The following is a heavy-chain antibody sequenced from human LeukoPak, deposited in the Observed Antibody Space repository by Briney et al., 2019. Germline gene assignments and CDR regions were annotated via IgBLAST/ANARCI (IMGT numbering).Heavy chain of an antibody. Sequence: SETLSLTCTVSGDSISSYYWSWIRLPPGKGLESIGYIFYNGSTNYDPSLKRRVTISVDTSKNQFSLKLRSVTAADTALYYCARLQVLPMHDRYFYYGLDVWGQGTTVTVSS. D-gene: IGHD2-2*01. J-gene: IGHJ6*02. CDR1: GDSISSYY. V-gene: IGHV4-59*01. CDR3: ARLQVLPMHDRYFYYGLDV. CDR2: IFYNGST.